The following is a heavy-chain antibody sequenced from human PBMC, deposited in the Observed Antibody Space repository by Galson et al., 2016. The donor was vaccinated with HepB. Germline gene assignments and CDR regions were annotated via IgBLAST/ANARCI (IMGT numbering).Heavy chain of an antibody. V-gene: IGHV3-53*01. CDR1: GFTVSSKY. CDR2: IHTGGST. CDR3: ARKLSGSENYFFDY. Sequence: LRLSCAASGFTVSSKYMSWVRQAPGKGLEWVSVIHTGGSTYYADSVKGRFSISRDNAESSLYLQMNSLRDEDTAVYYCARKLSGSENYFFDYWGQGTLVIVSS. J-gene: IGHJ4*02. D-gene: IGHD3-10*01.